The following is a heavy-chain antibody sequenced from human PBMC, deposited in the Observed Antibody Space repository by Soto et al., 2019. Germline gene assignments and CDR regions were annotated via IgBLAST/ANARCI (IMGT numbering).Heavy chain of an antibody. V-gene: IGHV4-34*01. CDR3: ARVSGIYYYGMDV. CDR1: GWSFSGYY. D-gene: IGHD3-10*01. J-gene: IGHJ6*02. Sequence: ETLSLTCAVYGWSFSGYYWSWIRQPPGKGLEWIGEINHSGSTNYNPSLKSRVTISVDTSKNQFSLKLSSVTAADTAVYYCARVSGIYYYGMDVWGQGTTVTVSS. CDR2: INHSGST.